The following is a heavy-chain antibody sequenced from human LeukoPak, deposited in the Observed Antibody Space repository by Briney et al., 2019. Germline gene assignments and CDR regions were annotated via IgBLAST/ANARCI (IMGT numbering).Heavy chain of an antibody. CDR1: GYTFTGYY. Sequence: GASVKVSCKASGYTFTGYYMHWVRPAPGQGLEWMGRINPNSGGTNYAQKFQGRVTMTRDTSISTAYMELSRLRSDDTAVYYCARPYYDWSNEFYPWGQGTLVTVSS. CDR2: INPNSGGT. CDR3: ARPYYDWSNEFYP. J-gene: IGHJ5*02. V-gene: IGHV1-2*06. D-gene: IGHD3-22*01.